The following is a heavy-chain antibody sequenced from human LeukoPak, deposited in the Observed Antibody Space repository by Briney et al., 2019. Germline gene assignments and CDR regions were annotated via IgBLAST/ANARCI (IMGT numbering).Heavy chain of an antibody. CDR3: ARDLVRVGNYYYYYMDV. CDR2: INPNSGGT. CDR1: GYTFTGYY. V-gene: IGHV1-2*02. J-gene: IGHJ6*03. D-gene: IGHD3-10*01. Sequence: GASVKVSCKASGYTFTGYYMHWVRQAPGQGLEWMGWINPNSGGTNYAQKFQGRVTMTRDTSISTAYMELSRLRSDDTAVYYCARDLVRVGNYYYYYMDVWGKGTTVTVSS.